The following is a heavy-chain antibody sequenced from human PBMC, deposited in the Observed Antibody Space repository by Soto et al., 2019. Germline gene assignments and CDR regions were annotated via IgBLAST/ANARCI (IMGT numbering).Heavy chain of an antibody. CDR1: GGTFSSYA. J-gene: IGHJ4*02. Sequence: ASVKVSCKASGGTFSSYAISWVRQAPGQGLEWMGGIIPIFGTANYAQKFQGRVTITADESTSAAYMELSSLRSEDTAVYYCARVGQRWLQSTFDYWGQGTLVTVSS. CDR3: ARVGQRWLQSTFDY. CDR2: IIPIFGTA. D-gene: IGHD5-12*01. V-gene: IGHV1-69*13.